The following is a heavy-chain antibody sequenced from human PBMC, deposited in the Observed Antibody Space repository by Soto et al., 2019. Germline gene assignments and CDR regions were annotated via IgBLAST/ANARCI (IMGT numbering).Heavy chain of an antibody. J-gene: IGHJ6*02. V-gene: IGHV1-69*01. D-gene: IGHD3-10*01. CDR2: IIPIFGTA. CDR1: GGTFSSYA. CDR3: ALPPRGSGSRLYGMDV. Sequence: QVQLVQSGAEVKKPGSSVKVSCKASGGTFSSYAIGWVRQAPGQGLEWMGGIIPIFGTANYAQKFQGRVTITADESTSTAYMELSSLRSEDTAVYYCALPPRGSGSRLYGMDVWGQGTTVTVSS.